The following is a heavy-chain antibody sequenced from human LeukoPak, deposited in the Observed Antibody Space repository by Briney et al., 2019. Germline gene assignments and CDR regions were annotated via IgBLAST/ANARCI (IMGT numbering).Heavy chain of an antibody. CDR3: ARAVEMSTIPPGFDF. V-gene: IGHV4-39*01. J-gene: IGHJ4*02. D-gene: IGHD5-24*01. CDR1: SASISSSRYY. CDR2: IYYSWST. Sequence: SETLSLTCTVSSASISSSRYYWGWIRQSPGKGLEWLGSIYYSWSTYYDPSLKSRVTISVDTSKNQVSLNLTSVTAADTAVYYCARAVEMSTIPPGFDFWGQGALVTVSS.